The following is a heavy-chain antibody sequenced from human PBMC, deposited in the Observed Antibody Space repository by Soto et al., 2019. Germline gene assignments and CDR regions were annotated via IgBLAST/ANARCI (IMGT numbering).Heavy chain of an antibody. CDR3: ARIPMGISAWFDP. J-gene: IGHJ5*02. D-gene: IGHD1-26*01. Sequence: PGGSLRLSCAASGFTFSSYSMNWVRQAPGKGLEWVSSISSSSSYIYYADSVKGRFTISRDNAKNSLYLQMNSLRAEDTAVYYCARIPMGISAWFDPWGQGTLVTVSS. CDR2: ISSSSSYI. CDR1: GFTFSSYS. V-gene: IGHV3-21*01.